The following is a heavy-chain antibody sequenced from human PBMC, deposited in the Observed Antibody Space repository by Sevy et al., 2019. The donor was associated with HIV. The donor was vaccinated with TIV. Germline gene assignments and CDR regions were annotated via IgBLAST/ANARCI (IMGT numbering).Heavy chain of an antibody. CDR2: ISSSSRTI. V-gene: IGHV3-48*02. CDR1: GLTFSSDS. D-gene: IGHD5-18*01. CDR3: ARDVDTPFVRSFDS. Sequence: GGSLRLSCVVSGLTFSSDSMNWVRQAPGKGLEWLTYISSSSRTIYYAGSVEGRFTISRDNDKKSVFLQMNNLRDEDSATYYCARDVDTPFVRSFDSWGQGTLVTVSS. J-gene: IGHJ4*02.